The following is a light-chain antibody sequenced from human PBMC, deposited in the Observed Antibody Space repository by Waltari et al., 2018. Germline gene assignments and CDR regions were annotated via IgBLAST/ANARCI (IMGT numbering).Light chain of an antibody. CDR3: ATWDRSLSAVL. CDR1: SSYIGNNY. V-gene: IGLV1-51*01. Sequence: SVLTQPPSVSAAPGQQVTISCSGGSSYIGNNYVSWYQQVPGTAPKLLLSDTNERPSGIPYRFSGSKSGTSATLGITGLQTGDEADYYCATWDRSLSAVLFGGGTRLTVL. J-gene: IGLJ2*01. CDR2: DTN.